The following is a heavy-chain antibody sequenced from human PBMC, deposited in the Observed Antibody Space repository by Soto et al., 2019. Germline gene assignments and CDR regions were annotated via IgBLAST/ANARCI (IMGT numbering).Heavy chain of an antibody. CDR2: ISYDGSNK. D-gene: IGHD3-16*02. J-gene: IGHJ3*02. Sequence: PGGSLRLSCAASGFTFSSYGMHWVRQAPGKGLEWVAVISYDGSNKYYADSVKGRFTISRDNSKNTLYLQMNSLRAEDTAVYYCAKSYPPFYDYIWGSYRDDAFDIWGQGTMVTVSS. V-gene: IGHV3-30*18. CDR3: AKSYPPFYDYIWGSYRDDAFDI. CDR1: GFTFSSYG.